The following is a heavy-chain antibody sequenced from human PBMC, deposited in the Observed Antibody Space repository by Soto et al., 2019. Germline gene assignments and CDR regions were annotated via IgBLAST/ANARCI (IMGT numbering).Heavy chain of an antibody. CDR3: ARGAGDSRGYSGGHFDY. CDR2: IYSRGYT. CDR1: GDSVSSGDHY. D-gene: IGHD3-22*01. V-gene: IGHV4-30-4*01. Sequence: QVQLQESGPGLVKPSQTLSLTCTVSGDSVSSGDHYWSWIRQPPGKGLEWIGYIYSRGYTYYNPSLKSRVIISLDASKDQFSPKLSSVTAADTAVYYCARGAGDSRGYSGGHFDYWGQGTLVIVSS. J-gene: IGHJ4*02.